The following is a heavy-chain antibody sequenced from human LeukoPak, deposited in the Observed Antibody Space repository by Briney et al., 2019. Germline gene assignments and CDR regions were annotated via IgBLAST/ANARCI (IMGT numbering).Heavy chain of an antibody. CDR2: IYYSGST. CDR1: GGSVSSGSYY. D-gene: IGHD1-7*01. Sequence: SETLSLTCTVSGGSVSSGSYYWSWIRQPPGKGLEWIGYIYYSGSTNYNPSLKSRVTISVDTSKNQFSLKLSSVTAADTAVYYCARDNWNYGSSMDVWGQGTTVTVSS. CDR3: ARDNWNYGSSMDV. J-gene: IGHJ6*02. V-gene: IGHV4-61*01.